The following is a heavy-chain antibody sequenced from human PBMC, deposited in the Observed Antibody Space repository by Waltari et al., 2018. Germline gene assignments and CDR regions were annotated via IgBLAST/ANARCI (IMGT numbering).Heavy chain of an antibody. D-gene: IGHD2-15*01. J-gene: IGHJ6*03. Sequence: QVQLVESGGGVVQPGGSLRLSCAASGFTFSSYGMHWVRQAPGKGLEWVAFIRYDGSNKYYADSANGRFTISRDNSKNTLYLQMNSLRAEDTAVYYCAKVVVAARYYYYMDVWGKGTTVTVSS. CDR3: AKVVVAARYYYYMDV. CDR1: GFTFSSYG. CDR2: IRYDGSNK. V-gene: IGHV3-30*02.